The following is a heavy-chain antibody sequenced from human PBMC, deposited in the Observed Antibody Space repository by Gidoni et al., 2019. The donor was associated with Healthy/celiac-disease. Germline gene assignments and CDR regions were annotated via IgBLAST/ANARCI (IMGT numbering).Heavy chain of an antibody. V-gene: IGHV3-53*01. CDR2: IYRGGST. Sequence: EVQPVESGGGLIQPGGSLRLACAASGITVSSNDMSWVRQAPGKWLEWVSVIYRGGSTYSADSVKGRFTISRDNSKNTLYLQMSSLRAEDTAVYYCARERTRSGMIASPRWFDYWGQGTLVTVSS. D-gene: IGHD3-16*01. CDR1: GITVSSND. J-gene: IGHJ4*02. CDR3: ARERTRSGMIASPRWFDY.